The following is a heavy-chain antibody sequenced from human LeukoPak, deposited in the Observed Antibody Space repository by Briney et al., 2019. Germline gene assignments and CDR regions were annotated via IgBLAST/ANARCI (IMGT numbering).Heavy chain of an antibody. Sequence: GASVKVSCKASGYTFTGYYMHWVRQAPGQGLEWMGWINPNSGGTNYAQKFQGRVTMTRDTSISTAYMELSRLRSDDTAVYYCARGDSSGYYYYFDYWGQGTLVTVSS. V-gene: IGHV1-2*02. J-gene: IGHJ4*02. CDR3: ARGDSSGYYYYFDY. CDR2: INPNSGGT. D-gene: IGHD3-22*01. CDR1: GYTFTGYY.